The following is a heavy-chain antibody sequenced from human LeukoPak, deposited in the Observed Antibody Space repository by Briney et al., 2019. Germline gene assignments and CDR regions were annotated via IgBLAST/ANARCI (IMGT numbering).Heavy chain of an antibody. J-gene: IGHJ6*02. CDR1: GFTFSNYG. V-gene: IGHV3-30*03. Sequence: GGSLRLSCVASGFTFSNYGMHWVRQAPGKGLEWVAVISYDGSNKYYADSVKGRFTISRDNSKNTLYLQMNSLRAEDTAVYYCASRIAAAALYYYYGMDVWGQGTTVTVSS. CDR3: ASRIAAAALYYYYGMDV. CDR2: ISYDGSNK. D-gene: IGHD6-13*01.